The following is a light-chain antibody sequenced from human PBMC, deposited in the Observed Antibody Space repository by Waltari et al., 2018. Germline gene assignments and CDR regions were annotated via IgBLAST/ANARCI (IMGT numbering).Light chain of an antibody. J-gene: IGKJ2*01. CDR3: QLYDDFPPYT. Sequence: DLQMTQSPSSLSASVGDRVTISCQASRDINNFLNRYQQKTGKAPTLLIYDASNLEIRVPSRISGRGSGTHSTHTITNVQTEDVATYYCQLYDDFPPYTFGPGTKLDIK. CDR1: RDINNF. V-gene: IGKV1-33*01. CDR2: DAS.